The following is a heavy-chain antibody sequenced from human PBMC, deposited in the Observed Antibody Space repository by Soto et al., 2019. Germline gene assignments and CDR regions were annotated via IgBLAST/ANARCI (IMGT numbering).Heavy chain of an antibody. CDR2: TFYRSKWYN. V-gene: IGHV6-1*01. CDR1: GDSVSSNSAA. J-gene: IGHJ6*02. CDR3: AKEGGNDYYYYAMDV. Sequence: SQTLSLTCAISGDSVSSNSAAWSWIRQSPSRGLEWLGRTFYRSKWYNDYAVSVKGRITINPDTSKNLFSLQLNSVTPEDTAVYYCAKEGGNDYYYYAMDVRGQGTTVTVSS. D-gene: IGHD1-26*01.